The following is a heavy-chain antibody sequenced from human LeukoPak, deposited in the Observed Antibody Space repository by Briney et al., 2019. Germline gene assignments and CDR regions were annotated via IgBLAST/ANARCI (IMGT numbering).Heavy chain of an antibody. V-gene: IGHV3-23*01. CDR1: GFTFSSYG. Sequence: GGLRLSCAASGFTFSSYGMHWVRQAPGKGLEWVSAISGSGGSTYYADSVKGRFTISRDNSKNTLYLQMNSLRAEDTAVYYCVHTIAAAKMPGIAVSRFDYWGQGTLVTVSS. D-gene: IGHD6-13*01. CDR3: VHTIAAAKMPGIAVSRFDY. J-gene: IGHJ4*02. CDR2: ISGSGGST.